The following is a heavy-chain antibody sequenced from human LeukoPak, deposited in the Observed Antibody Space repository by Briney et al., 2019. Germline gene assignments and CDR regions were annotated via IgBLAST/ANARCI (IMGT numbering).Heavy chain of an antibody. J-gene: IGHJ4*02. CDR2: ISGSGGST. D-gene: IGHD6-13*01. CDR1: GFTFSSYG. Sequence: GGTLRLSCAASGFTFSSYGMSWVRQAPGKGLEWVSAISGSGGSTYYADSVKGRFTISRDNSKNTLYLQMNSLRAEDTAVYYCAKAAKGIAAAGTFGYYFDYWGQGTLVTVSS. V-gene: IGHV3-23*01. CDR3: AKAAKGIAAAGTFGYYFDY.